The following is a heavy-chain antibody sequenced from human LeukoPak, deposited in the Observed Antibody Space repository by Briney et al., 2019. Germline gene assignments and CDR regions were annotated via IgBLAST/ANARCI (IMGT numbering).Heavy chain of an antibody. CDR1: RDSVSSNSAA. J-gene: IGHJ5*02. V-gene: IGHV6-1*01. D-gene: IGHD6-6*01. CDR3: ARDGASSIAARPRWFDP. Sequence: SQTLSLTCAISRDSVSSNSAAWNWIRQSPSRGLEWLGRTYYRSKWYNDYAVSVKSRITINPDTSKNQLSLQLNSVTPEDTAVYYCARDGASSIAARPRWFDPWGQGTLVTVSS. CDR2: TYYRSKWYN.